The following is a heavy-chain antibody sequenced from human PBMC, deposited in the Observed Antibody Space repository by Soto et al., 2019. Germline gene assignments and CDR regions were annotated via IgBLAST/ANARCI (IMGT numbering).Heavy chain of an antibody. V-gene: IGHV1-69*01. Sequence: QVQLVQSGAEVKKPGSSVKVSCKASGGTFSSYAISWVRQAPGQGLEWMGGIIPIFGTANYAQKFQGRVTITADESTITAYMELSSLRSEDTAVYYCARGGLNWGSTQYYYYYGMDVWGQGTTVTVSS. CDR3: ARGGLNWGSTQYYYYYGMDV. J-gene: IGHJ6*02. D-gene: IGHD7-27*01. CDR2: IIPIFGTA. CDR1: GGTFSSYA.